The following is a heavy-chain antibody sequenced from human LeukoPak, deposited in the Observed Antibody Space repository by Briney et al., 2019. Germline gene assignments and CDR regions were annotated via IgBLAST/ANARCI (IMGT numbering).Heavy chain of an antibody. V-gene: IGHV3-21*01. CDR2: ISSSSSYI. CDR1: GFTFSSYS. CDR3: ARNIPVTRWGY. Sequence: GGSLRLSCAASGFTFSSYSMNWVRQAPGKGLEWVSSISSSSSYIYYADSVKGRFTISRDNSKNTVYLQMNSLRAEDTAVYYCARNIPVTRWGYWGQGTLVTVSS. J-gene: IGHJ4*02. D-gene: IGHD2-21*01.